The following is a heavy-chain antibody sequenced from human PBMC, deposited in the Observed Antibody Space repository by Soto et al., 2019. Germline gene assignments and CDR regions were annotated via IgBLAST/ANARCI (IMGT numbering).Heavy chain of an antibody. CDR2: TNPILSMS. CDR1: GDTFNFYS. CDR3: ATSYGSGYRAFDS. V-gene: IGHV1-69*02. J-gene: IGHJ4*02. D-gene: IGHD3-10*01. Sequence: QVQLVQSGADVQRPRSSVRVSCKASGDTFNFYSINWVRQAPGLGLQWMGRTNPILSMSNYAPRFQGRVTMTADKSTSTAYMELSSLRSEDTAMYYCATSYGSGYRAFDSWGQGALVTVSS.